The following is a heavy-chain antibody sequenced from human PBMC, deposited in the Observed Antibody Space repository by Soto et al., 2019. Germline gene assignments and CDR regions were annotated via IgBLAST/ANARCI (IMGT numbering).Heavy chain of an antibody. V-gene: IGHV3-7*01. J-gene: IGHJ4*02. CDR3: GRGHSAPDS. CDR2: IIQDGTER. Sequence: GGSLRLSCAASGFTFSSYWMSWVRQAPGKGLEWVANIIQDGTERQYVDSVEGRFTISRDNAKNSLYLHMNGLRAEDTAVYYCGRGHSAPDSWGQGTLVTVSS. CDR1: GFTFSSYW.